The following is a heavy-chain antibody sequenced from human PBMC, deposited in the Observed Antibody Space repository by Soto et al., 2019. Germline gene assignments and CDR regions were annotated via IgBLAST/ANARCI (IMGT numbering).Heavy chain of an antibody. D-gene: IGHD2-15*01. CDR2: ISTYDDKT. CDR1: GYSFRTHG. V-gene: IGHV1-18*01. CDR3: ARDLGYCNSSGCFRNWFDH. Sequence: QVHLVQSGAEVKTPGASVTVSCRASGYSFRTHGISWVRQAPGQGLEWMGWISTYDDKTNFPQKFQGRITMTTDTSTSTAYMELRSLRSDDTAVYCCARDLGYCNSSGCFRNWFDHWGQGTLVTVSS. J-gene: IGHJ5*02.